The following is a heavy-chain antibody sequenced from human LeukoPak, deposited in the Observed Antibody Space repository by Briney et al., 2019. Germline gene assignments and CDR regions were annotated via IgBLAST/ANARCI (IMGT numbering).Heavy chain of an antibody. D-gene: IGHD6-6*01. CDR2: IFYSGST. CDR1: SGSISTSNYY. Sequence: SETLSLTCTVSSGSISTSNYYWGWVRQPPGKALEWIGNIFYSGSTYYSPSLKSRVTISVDTSKNQFSLKLSSVTAADTAVYYCARTVSYSSSHQNYYYMDVWGKGTTVTVSS. J-gene: IGHJ6*03. CDR3: ARTVSYSSSHQNYYYMDV. V-gene: IGHV4-39*07.